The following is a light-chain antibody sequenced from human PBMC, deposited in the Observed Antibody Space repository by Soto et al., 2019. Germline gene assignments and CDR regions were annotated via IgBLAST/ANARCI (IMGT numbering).Light chain of an antibody. CDR1: SSNIGAGND. Sequence: QSVLTQPPSVSGAPGQRVTISCTGSSSNIGAGNDVHWYRQLPGTAPNLLIYGNSNRPSGVPDRFSGSKSGTSASLAITGLQAEDEADYYCQSYDSSLSGVVFGGGTQLTVL. CDR3: QSYDSSLSGVV. J-gene: IGLJ2*01. CDR2: GNS. V-gene: IGLV1-40*01.